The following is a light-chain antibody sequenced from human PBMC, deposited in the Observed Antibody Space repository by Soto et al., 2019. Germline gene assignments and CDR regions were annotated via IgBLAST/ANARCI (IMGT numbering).Light chain of an antibody. CDR1: QDINNN. CDR3: QQCDNLPPT. J-gene: IGKJ4*01. Sequence: DLQMTQSPSSLSASVGDRVTITCQASQDINNNLNWYQQTSGKAPKLLIYGAYNLETGVPSRFTGSQSGTDLTCTVTSLQPEDVARYFCQQCDNLPPTFGGGTKVE. CDR2: GAY. V-gene: IGKV1-33*01.